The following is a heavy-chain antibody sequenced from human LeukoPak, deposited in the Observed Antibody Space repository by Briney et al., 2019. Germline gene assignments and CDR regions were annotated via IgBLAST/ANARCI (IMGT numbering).Heavy chain of an antibody. J-gene: IGHJ5*02. CDR3: ARDPRWLTPDCTSTSCYENYFDP. D-gene: IGHD2-2*01. CDR1: GYSISSGYQ. V-gene: IGHV4-38-2*02. Sequence: SETLSLTRAVSGYSISSGYQWAWIRQSPGKGLEWIGSIYHSGSAHYNPSLKSRVTILVETSKNQFSLKLYSVTAADTAVYYCARDPRWLTPDCTSTSCYENYFDPWGQGTLVTVSS. CDR2: IYHSGSA.